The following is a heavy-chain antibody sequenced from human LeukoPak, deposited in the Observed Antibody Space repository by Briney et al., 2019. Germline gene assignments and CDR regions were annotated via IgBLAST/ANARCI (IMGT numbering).Heavy chain of an antibody. CDR1: GYTFTGYY. J-gene: IGHJ4*02. CDR2: INPNSGGT. D-gene: IGHD6-6*01. V-gene: IGHV1-2*02. Sequence: GASATVSCKASGYTFTGYYMHWVRQAPGQGLEWMGWINPNSGGTNYAQKFQGRVTMTRDTSISTAYMELSRLRSDDTAVYYCARLSIAARPGDDYWGQGTLVTVSS. CDR3: ARLSIAARPGDDY.